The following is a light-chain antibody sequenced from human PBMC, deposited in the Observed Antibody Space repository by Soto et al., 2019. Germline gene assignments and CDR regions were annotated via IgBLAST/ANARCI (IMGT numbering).Light chain of an antibody. CDR3: QTWGAATLV. CDR2: VNSDGSH. Sequence: QSVLTQSPSASASLGASVSLTCTLSSGHRNYAVAWHQQQPEKGPRFLMKVNSDGSHTKGGGVSDRFSGSSSGAERYLTISSLQSEDEADYYCQTWGAATLVFGGGTKLTVL. CDR1: SGHRNYA. J-gene: IGLJ2*01. V-gene: IGLV4-69*01.